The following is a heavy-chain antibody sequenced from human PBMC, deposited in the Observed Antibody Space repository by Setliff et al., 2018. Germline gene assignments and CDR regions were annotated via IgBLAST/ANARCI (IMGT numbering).Heavy chain of an antibody. J-gene: IGHJ5*02. Sequence: SETLSLTCTVSGDSLSGDNYFWSWIRHLPGKGLQWLGHIYYTGKTYYNPSLKSRLEMSVDTSKREFALRLSSVTAADTAVYYCARTSTYVLGSGSYWDRWFDPWSQGTLVIVPS. D-gene: IGHD3-10*01. CDR1: GDSLSGDNYF. CDR2: IYYTGKT. V-gene: IGHV4-30-4*02. CDR3: ARTSTYVLGSGSYWDRWFDP.